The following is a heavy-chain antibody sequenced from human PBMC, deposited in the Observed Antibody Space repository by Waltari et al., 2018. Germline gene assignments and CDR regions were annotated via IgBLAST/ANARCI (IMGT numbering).Heavy chain of an antibody. CDR3: AKGYSYGYVSSRHPS. Sequence: EVQLVQSGAEVKKPGATVKISCKASGYTFTDYYMHWVQQAPGKGLEWMGRVDPEDGETIDAEKFQGRVTITADTSTDTAYMELSSLRSEDTAVYYCAKGYSYGYVSSRHPSWGQGTLVTVSS. J-gene: IGHJ4*02. CDR2: VDPEDGET. D-gene: IGHD5-18*01. CDR1: GYTFTDYY. V-gene: IGHV1-69-2*01.